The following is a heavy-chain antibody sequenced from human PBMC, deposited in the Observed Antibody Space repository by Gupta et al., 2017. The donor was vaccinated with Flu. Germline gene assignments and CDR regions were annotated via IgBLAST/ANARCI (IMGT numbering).Heavy chain of an antibody. V-gene: IGHV3-48*03. D-gene: IGHD6-13*01. Sequence: EMQLVESGGGLVQPGGSLRLSCAASGFTFSIYEMNWVRQAPGKGLEWVSYISNSGSNIYYADSVKGRFTISRDNAENSLLLQMNSLRAEDTAVYYCARGSSSWYGRNFDHWGQGTLVTVSS. CDR3: ARGSSSWYGRNFDH. J-gene: IGHJ4*02. CDR1: GFTFSIYE. CDR2: ISNSGSNI.